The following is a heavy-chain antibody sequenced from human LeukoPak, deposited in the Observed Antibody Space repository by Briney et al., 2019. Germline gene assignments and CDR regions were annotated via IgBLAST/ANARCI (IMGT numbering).Heavy chain of an antibody. CDR2: ISSSSSYI. J-gene: IGHJ6*02. V-gene: IGHV3-21*01. CDR1: GFAFSSYS. CDR3: ARDRAYYYGMDV. Sequence: GGSLRLSCGASGFAFSSYSMNWVRQAPGKGLEWVSSISSSSSYIYYADSVKGRFTISRDNAKNSLYLQMNSLRAEDTAVYYCARDRAYYYGMDVWGQGTTVTVSS.